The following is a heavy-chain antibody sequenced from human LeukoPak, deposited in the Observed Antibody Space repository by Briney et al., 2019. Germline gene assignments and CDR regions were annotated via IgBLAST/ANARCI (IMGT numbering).Heavy chain of an antibody. CDR1: GFTFSSYW. D-gene: IGHD4-17*01. J-gene: IGHJ4*02. Sequence: PGGSLRLSCAASGFTFSSYWMHWVRQAPGKGLVWVSRINSDGSSTSYADSVKGRFTISRDNAKNSLYLQMNSLRAEDTAVYYCARGLVYVDYGDGGAFFDYWGQGTLVTVSS. CDR2: INSDGSST. V-gene: IGHV3-74*01. CDR3: ARGLVYVDYGDGGAFFDY.